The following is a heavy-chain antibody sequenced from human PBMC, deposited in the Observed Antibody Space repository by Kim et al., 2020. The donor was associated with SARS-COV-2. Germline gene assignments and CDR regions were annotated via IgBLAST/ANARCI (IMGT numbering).Heavy chain of an antibody. V-gene: IGHV3-23*01. Sequence: VKGRLTISRDNSKNTLYLQMNSLRAEDTAVYYCIRSTSPNYYYYYGMDVWGQGTTVTVSS. CDR3: IRSTSPNYYYYYGMDV. J-gene: IGHJ6*02. D-gene: IGHD6-6*01.